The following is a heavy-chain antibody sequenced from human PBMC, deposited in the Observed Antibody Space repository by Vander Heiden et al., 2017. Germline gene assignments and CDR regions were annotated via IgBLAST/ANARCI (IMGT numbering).Heavy chain of an antibody. CDR1: GFTFDDYT. Sequence: EVQLVESGGVVVQPGGSLRLSCAASGFTFDDYTMHWVRQAPGKGLEWVSLISWDGGSTYYADSVKGRFTISRDNSKNSLYLQMNSLRTEDTALYYCAKDLGAAAVTRAWAFDIWGQGTMVTVSS. V-gene: IGHV3-43*01. J-gene: IGHJ3*02. CDR2: ISWDGGST. CDR3: AKDLGAAAVTRAWAFDI. D-gene: IGHD6-13*01.